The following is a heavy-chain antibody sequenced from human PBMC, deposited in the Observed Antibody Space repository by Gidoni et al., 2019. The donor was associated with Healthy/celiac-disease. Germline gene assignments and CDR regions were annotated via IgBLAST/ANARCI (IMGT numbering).Heavy chain of an antibody. V-gene: IGHV4-38-2*02. D-gene: IGHD3-22*01. CDR2: LFHSGGT. Sequence: QVPLQESGPGLVKPSQTLSLTSPVSGSSISSVSYWGLIRPPPGKGPEWIGSLFHSGGTYYNPSLKSRVTISVDTSKNQFSLKLSSVTAADTAVYYCARVRDTMTECFQHWGQGTLVTVSS. J-gene: IGHJ1*01. CDR3: ARVRDTMTECFQH. CDR1: GSSISSVSY.